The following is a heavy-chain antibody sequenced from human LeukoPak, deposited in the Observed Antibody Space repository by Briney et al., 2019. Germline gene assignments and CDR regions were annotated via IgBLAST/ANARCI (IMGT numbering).Heavy chain of an antibody. D-gene: IGHD6-19*01. V-gene: IGHV3-53*01. J-gene: IGHJ5*02. CDR1: GFTVSSNY. Sequence: GGSLRLSCAASGFTVSSNYMSWVRQAPGKGLEWVSVIYSGGSTYYADSVKGRFTISRDNSKNTLYLQMNSLRAEDTAVYYCAREGSGWSVNWFDPWGQGTLVTVSS. CDR2: IYSGGST. CDR3: AREGSGWSVNWFDP.